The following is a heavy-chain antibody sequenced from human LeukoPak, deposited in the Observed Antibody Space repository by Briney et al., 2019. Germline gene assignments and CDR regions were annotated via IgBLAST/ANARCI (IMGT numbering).Heavy chain of an antibody. D-gene: IGHD1-26*01. Sequence: GGSLRHSCAAAGFTFFSSWMSWVRHAPGERLEWGANIKGDGSDNNYVGSVRGRFTISRDNAKNSLYLQMNGLRAEDTAVYYCARDLGYYRADYWGQGTLVTVSS. J-gene: IGHJ4*02. CDR3: ARDLGYYRADY. CDR2: IKGDGSDN. CDR1: GFTFFSSW. V-gene: IGHV3-7*04.